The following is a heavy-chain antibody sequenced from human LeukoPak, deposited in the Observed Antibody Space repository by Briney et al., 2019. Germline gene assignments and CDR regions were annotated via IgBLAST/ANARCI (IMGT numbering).Heavy chain of an antibody. J-gene: IGHJ4*02. CDR1: GFTFSSHS. CDR2: FGTRSSSI. Sequence: GGSLRLSCAASGFTFSSHSMNWVRQAPGKGLEWVSSFGTRSSSIYYADSVKGRFTISRDNARNSLYLQMNSLKAEDTAVYYCARERDEGFDYWGQGTLVTVSS. D-gene: IGHD5-24*01. CDR3: ARERDEGFDY. V-gene: IGHV3-21*01.